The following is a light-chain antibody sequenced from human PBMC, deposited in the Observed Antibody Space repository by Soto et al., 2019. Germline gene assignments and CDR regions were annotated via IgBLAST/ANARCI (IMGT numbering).Light chain of an antibody. J-gene: IGKJ5*01. Sequence: DIPMTQSPSSLSASVGDRVNITCRASQSISNYLNWYQQKPGKAPKLLIYDASSLQSGVPSRFSGGGSGTDFTLTISSLQPEDFATYYCQQSYSTPTITFGQGTRLEIK. CDR3: QQSYSTPTIT. CDR2: DAS. V-gene: IGKV1-39*01. CDR1: QSISNY.